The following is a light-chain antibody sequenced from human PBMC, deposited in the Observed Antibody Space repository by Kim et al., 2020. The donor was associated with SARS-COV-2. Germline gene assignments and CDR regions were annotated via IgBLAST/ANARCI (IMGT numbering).Light chain of an antibody. J-gene: IGKJ2*01. Sequence: DTQMTQSPSILSASVGDRVTITCRASQTVSQLLAWYQQKPGRAPKLLIYKASTLGPGVPSRFSGSGFGIHFTLTIDSLMPDDFATYYCQQYDAYPTFGQGTKWRS. CDR3: QQYDAYPT. CDR2: KAS. CDR1: QTVSQL. V-gene: IGKV1-5*01.